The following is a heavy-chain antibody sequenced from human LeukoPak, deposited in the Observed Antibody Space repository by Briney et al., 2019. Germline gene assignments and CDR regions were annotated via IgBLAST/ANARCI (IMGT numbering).Heavy chain of an antibody. CDR2: INHSGST. V-gene: IGHV4-34*01. CDR1: GVSFSSYY. CDR3: SGLTTVVDISSAYYTPRYIDY. D-gene: IGHD3-3*01. Sequence: SETLSLSCAVSGVSFSSYYWSWVRQPPGKGLEWIGEINHSGSTNYNPSFKSRVTISVDTSKNQFSLMLRSVTAADTAVDYCSGLTTVVDISSAYYTPRYIDYWSQGTLVTVSS. J-gene: IGHJ4*02.